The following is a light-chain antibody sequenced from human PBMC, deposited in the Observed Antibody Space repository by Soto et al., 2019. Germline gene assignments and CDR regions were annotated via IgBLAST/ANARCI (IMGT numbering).Light chain of an antibody. CDR3: QQYDM. CDR2: AAS. J-gene: IGKJ1*01. Sequence: DIQLTQSPIFLSASVGDRVTITCRASQGISSYLAWYQQKPGKAPKLLIYAASTLQSGVPSRFSGSGSGTEFTLTISSLQPDDFATYYCQQYDMFGPGTKVHIK. V-gene: IGKV1-9*01. CDR1: QGISSY.